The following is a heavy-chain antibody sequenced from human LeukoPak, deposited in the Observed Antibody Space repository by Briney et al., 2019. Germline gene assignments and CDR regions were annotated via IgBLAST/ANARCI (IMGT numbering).Heavy chain of an antibody. CDR3: ALIQGAAAGTNTVSFDY. Sequence: ASVKVSCKASGYTFTGYYMHWVRQAPGQGLEWMGWINPNSGGTNYAQKFQGRVAMTRDTSISTAYMELSRLRSEDTAVYYCALIQGAAAGTNTVSFDYWGQGTLVTVSS. V-gene: IGHV1-2*02. CDR2: INPNSGGT. CDR1: GYTFTGYY. J-gene: IGHJ4*02. D-gene: IGHD6-13*01.